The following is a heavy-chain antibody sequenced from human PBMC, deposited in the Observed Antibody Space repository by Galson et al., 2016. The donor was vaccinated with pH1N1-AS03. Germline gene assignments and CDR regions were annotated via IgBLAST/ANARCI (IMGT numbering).Heavy chain of an antibody. Sequence: SLRLSCAASGFTFSKYAMSWVRQAPGKGLEWVSSISGSGGSTFYADSAKGRFTISRDNSKNTLCLQLNSLRVEDTAIYYCAKRPRSDDYWGQGTLVTVSS. CDR1: GFTFSKYA. V-gene: IGHV3-23*01. CDR3: AKRPRSDDY. CDR2: ISGSGGST. J-gene: IGHJ4*02.